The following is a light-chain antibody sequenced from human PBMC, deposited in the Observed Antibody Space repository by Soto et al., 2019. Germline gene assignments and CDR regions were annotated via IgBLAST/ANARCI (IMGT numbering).Light chain of an antibody. CDR2: GAS. Sequence: EVVMRQSPATLSVSPGEGATLSCRASQSVSSNLAWYQQKPGQAPRLLIYGASTRATGIPARFSGSGSGTEFTLTIASLQSEDFAVYYCQQYNNWPPYTFGQGTKVDIK. CDR1: QSVSSN. V-gene: IGKV3-15*01. CDR3: QQYNNWPPYT. J-gene: IGKJ2*01.